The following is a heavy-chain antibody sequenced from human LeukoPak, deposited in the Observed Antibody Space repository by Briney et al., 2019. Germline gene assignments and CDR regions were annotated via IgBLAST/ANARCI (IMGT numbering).Heavy chain of an antibody. CDR2: ISPYNRNT. CDR3: AGDWGSTTTPNWFDP. J-gene: IGHJ5*02. D-gene: IGHD2-15*01. Sequence: ASVKVSCKASGYTFNNYGISWVRQAPGQGLEWMGWISPYNRNTDYAQKFQGRVTMTTDTSTNTVYMELRNLGYDDTAMYYCAGDWGSTTTPNWFDPWGQGTLVTVSS. CDR1: GYTFNNYG. V-gene: IGHV1-18*01.